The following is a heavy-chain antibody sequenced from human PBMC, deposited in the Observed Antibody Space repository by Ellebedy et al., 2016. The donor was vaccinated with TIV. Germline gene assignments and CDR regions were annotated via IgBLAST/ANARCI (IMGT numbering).Heavy chain of an antibody. Sequence: ASVKVSCKASGGTFSSYAISWVRQAPGQGLEWMGGIIPIFGTANYEQKFQGRVTITADESTSTAYMELSSLRSEDTAVYYWATGGRVYGAVWGQGTTVIVTS. CDR2: IIPIFGTA. D-gene: IGHD2-8*01. V-gene: IGHV1-69*13. CDR3: ATGGRVYGAV. CDR1: GGTFSSYA. J-gene: IGHJ6*02.